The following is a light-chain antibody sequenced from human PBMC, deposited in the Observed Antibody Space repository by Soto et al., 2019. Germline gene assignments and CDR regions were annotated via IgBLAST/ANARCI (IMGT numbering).Light chain of an antibody. CDR3: QQLNSYPQNT. V-gene: IGKV1-9*01. CDR2: AAS. Sequence: DLQLTQSPSFLSASVGDRVTITCRASQGISSYLAWYQQKPGKAPKLLIYAASTLQSGVPSRFSGSGSGTGFTLTISSLQPEDFATYYCQQLNSYPQNTFGQGTKLEIK. CDR1: QGISSY. J-gene: IGKJ2*01.